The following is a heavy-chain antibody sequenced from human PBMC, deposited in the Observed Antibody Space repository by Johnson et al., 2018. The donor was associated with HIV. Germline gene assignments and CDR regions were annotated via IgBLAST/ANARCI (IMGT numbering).Heavy chain of an antibody. CDR2: IKWNGGRT. CDR3: AKDLTSFIVGANDAFDI. D-gene: IGHD1-26*01. Sequence: MQLVESGGGVIRPGGSQTLSCEGSGISFDDYDMRWVHQTPGKGLEWVSGIKWNGGRTGYADSVKGRFTISRDNSKNTLYLQMNSLIAEDTAVYYCAKDLTSFIVGANDAFDIWGQGTMVTVSS. V-gene: IGHV3-20*04. CDR1: GISFDDYD. J-gene: IGHJ3*02.